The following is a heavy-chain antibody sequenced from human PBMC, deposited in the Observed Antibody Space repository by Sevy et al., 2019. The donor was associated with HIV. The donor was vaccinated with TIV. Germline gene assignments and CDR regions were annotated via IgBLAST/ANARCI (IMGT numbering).Heavy chain of an antibody. CDR2: ISGSGDTT. CDR3: AKCSRGGPPRASVYYFDD. V-gene: IGHV3-23*01. Sequence: GGSLRLSCEVSGFTFSSYVMGWVRQAPGKGLEWVSDISGSGDTTYYADSVKGRFTISRDNSKNTLFLQMNRLSAEDTALYYCAKCSRGGPPRASVYYFDDWGQGTLVTVS. CDR1: GFTFSSYV. D-gene: IGHD1-26*01. J-gene: IGHJ4*02.